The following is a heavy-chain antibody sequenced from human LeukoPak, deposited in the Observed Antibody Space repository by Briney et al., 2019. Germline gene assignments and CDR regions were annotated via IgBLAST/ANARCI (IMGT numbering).Heavy chain of an antibody. J-gene: IGHJ5*01. D-gene: IGHD6-19*01. CDR3: ARCDSGGWFFDS. CDR2: INQSGST. V-gene: IGHV4-34*01. Sequence: SETLSLTCAVSGGSFSGYSWNWIRQSPGKGLEWIGEINQSGSTKYNPSLKSRVTISIDMSKSQFSMRLNSVTAADTALYYCARCDSGGWFFDSWGQGALVTVSS. CDR1: GGSFSGYS.